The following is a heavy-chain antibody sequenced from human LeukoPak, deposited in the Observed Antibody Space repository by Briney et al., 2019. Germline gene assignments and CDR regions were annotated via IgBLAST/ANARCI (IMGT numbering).Heavy chain of an antibody. CDR2: IQYDGSNE. D-gene: IGHD3-10*01. V-gene: IGHV3-30*02. CDR1: GFTFSSYD. J-gene: IGHJ4*02. CDR3: ARSLTKVRGYDY. Sequence: GGSLRLSCAASGFTFSSYDMHWVRQAPGKELEWVTLIQYDGSNEYQADSVKGRFSISRDNSKNTVYLQMNSLRTEDTAVYYCARSLTKVRGYDYWGQGTLVTVSS.